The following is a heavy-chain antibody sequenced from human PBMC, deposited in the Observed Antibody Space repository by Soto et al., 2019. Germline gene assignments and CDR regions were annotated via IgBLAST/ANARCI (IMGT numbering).Heavy chain of an antibody. CDR2: TYYRSKWYN. V-gene: IGHV6-1*01. CDR1: GDSVSSNSAA. CDR3: ARDRSSAVAGKGDNWFDP. Sequence: SQTLSLTFAISGDSVSSNSAAWNWIRQSPSRGLDWLGRTYYRSKWYNDYAVSVKSRITINPDTSKNQFSLQLNSVTPEDTTVYYCARDRSSAVAGKGDNWFDPWGQGTLVTVSS. D-gene: IGHD6-19*01. J-gene: IGHJ5*02.